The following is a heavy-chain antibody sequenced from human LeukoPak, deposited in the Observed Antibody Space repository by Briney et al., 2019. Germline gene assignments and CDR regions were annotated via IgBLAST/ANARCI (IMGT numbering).Heavy chain of an antibody. V-gene: IGHV4-34*01. CDR3: ARVFQHYDFWSGYYGWFDP. Sequence: SETLSLTCAAYGGSFSGYYWSWIRQPPGKGLEWIGEIHYSGSTNYNPSLKSRVTISVDTSKNQFSLKLSSVTAADTAVYYCARVFQHYDFWSGYYGWFDPWGQGTLVTVSS. CDR2: IHYSGST. D-gene: IGHD3-3*01. CDR1: GGSFSGYY. J-gene: IGHJ5*02.